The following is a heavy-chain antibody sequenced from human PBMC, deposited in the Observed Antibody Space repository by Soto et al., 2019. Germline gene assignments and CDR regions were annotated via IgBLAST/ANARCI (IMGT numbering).Heavy chain of an antibody. V-gene: IGHV3-9*01. Sequence: EVLLVESGGGLVQPGKSLKLSCVAIGFTFEDHAMHWIRQVPGKGLEWVAGINWNSGITGYADSVKGRFTISRDNANNALHLEMNSLKSEDTALYYCTKGRGALTVVSNWFDPWGQGTPVTVSS. CDR1: GFTFEDHA. J-gene: IGHJ5*02. D-gene: IGHD3-22*01. CDR3: TKGRGALTVVSNWFDP. CDR2: INWNSGIT.